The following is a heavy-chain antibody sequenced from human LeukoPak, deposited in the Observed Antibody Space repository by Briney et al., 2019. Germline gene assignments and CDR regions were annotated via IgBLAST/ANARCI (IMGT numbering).Heavy chain of an antibody. D-gene: IGHD2-2*01. J-gene: IGHJ4*02. CDR3: ARAQWGKVVPAALFDY. V-gene: IGHV3-64*01. CDR1: GFTFSSYA. Sequence: HPGGSLRLSCAASGFTFSSYAMYWVRQAPGKGLEYVSAISTNGGSTYYANSVKDRFTISRDNSKNMLYLQMGSLRAEDMAVYYCARAQWGKVVPAALFDYWGQGTLVTVSS. CDR2: ISTNGGST.